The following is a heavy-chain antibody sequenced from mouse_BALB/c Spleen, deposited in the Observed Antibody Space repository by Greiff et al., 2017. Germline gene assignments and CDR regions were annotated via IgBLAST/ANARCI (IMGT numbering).Heavy chain of an antibody. J-gene: IGHJ1*01. D-gene: IGHD2-1*01. V-gene: IGHV5-12-2*01. CDR1: GFTFSSYT. CDR3: ARRYGNSWYFDV. CDR2: ISNGGGST. Sequence: LQQSGGGLVQPGGSLKLSCAASGFTFSSYTMSWVRQTPEKRLEWVAYISNGGGSTYYPDTVKGRFTISRDNAKNTLYLQMSSLKSEDTAMYYCARRYGNSWYFDVWGAGTTVTVSS.